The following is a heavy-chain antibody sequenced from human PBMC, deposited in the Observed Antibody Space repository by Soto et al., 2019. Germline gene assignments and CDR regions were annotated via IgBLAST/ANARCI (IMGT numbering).Heavy chain of an antibody. J-gene: IGHJ4*02. Sequence: PSETLCLRCSVAGGSSSSSGDYWGWIRQPPGKGLEWIGSIYYSGSTYYNPSLKSRVTISVDTSKNQFSLKLSSVTAADTAVYYCARHRSEREPPFDYWGQGTLVTVSS. CDR3: ARHRSEREPPFDY. CDR2: IYYSGST. D-gene: IGHD1-1*01. CDR1: GGSSSSSGDY. V-gene: IGHV4-39*01.